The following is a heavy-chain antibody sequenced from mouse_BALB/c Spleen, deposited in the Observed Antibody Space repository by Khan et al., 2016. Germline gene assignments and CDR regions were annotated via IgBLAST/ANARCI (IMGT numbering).Heavy chain of an antibody. CDR1: GFTFSDYY. CDR3: AREGLRRGFAY. D-gene: IGHD2-4*01. V-gene: IGHV5-4*02. CDR2: ISAGGSYT. J-gene: IGHJ3*01. Sequence: EVQLVESGGGLVKPGGSLKLSCAASGFTFSDYYMYWVRQTPEKRLEWVATISAGGSYTYYPDSVKGRFTFSRDNAKNNLYLQMSSLKSEDTAMYYCAREGLRRGFAYWGQGTLVTVSA.